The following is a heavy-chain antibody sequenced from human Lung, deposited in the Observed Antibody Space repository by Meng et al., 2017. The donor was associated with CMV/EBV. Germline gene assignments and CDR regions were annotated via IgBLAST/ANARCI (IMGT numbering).Heavy chain of an antibody. Sequence: GGSXRLSCEGSGFSFSDYYMIWIRQAPGKGLEWLAYISSSGNSIYYTDSVEGRFTISRDNARNSLYLQMNSLRVDDTAVYYCARDRGGNYYFDYWGQGTLVTVSS. CDR3: ARDRGGNYYFDY. CDR1: GFSFSDYY. D-gene: IGHD4-23*01. CDR2: ISSSGNSI. J-gene: IGHJ4*02. V-gene: IGHV3-11*01.